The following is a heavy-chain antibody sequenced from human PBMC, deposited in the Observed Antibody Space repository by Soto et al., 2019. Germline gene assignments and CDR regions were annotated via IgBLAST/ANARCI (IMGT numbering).Heavy chain of an antibody. Sequence: EVQLLESGGGLVQPGGSLRLSCAASGFTFSNYALSWVRQAPGKGLEWVSAISGRGSNTYYADSVKGRFTISRDNSKNTLYLQMNSLRAEDTAVYYCAKEPAGSTDFHFDFWGQGTLVTVSS. CDR1: GFTFSNYA. V-gene: IGHV3-23*01. J-gene: IGHJ5*01. CDR3: AKEPAGSTDFHFDF. CDR2: ISGRGSNT.